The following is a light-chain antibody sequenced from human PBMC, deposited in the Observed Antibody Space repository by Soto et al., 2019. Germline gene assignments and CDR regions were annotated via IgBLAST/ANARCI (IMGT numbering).Light chain of an antibody. CDR2: GAS. V-gene: IGKV3-20*01. CDR1: QSVSNNY. J-gene: IGKJ1*01. Sequence: EIVLTHSPGTPSLSPGERATLSCRASQSVSNNYLAWYQQKPGQAPRLLIYGASNRATGIPDRFSGSGSGTDFTLTISRLEPEDFEVYYCQQYGRSGTFGQGTKVDIK. CDR3: QQYGRSGT.